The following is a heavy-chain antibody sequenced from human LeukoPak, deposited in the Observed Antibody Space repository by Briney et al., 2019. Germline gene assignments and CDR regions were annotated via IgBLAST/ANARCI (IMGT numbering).Heavy chain of an antibody. CDR1: GFTFSSYA. CDR3: ARQPLPIDY. CDR2: INHSGST. J-gene: IGHJ4*02. V-gene: IGHV4-34*01. Sequence: GSLRLSCAASGFTFSSYAMSWVRQAPGKGLEWIGEINHSGSTNYNPSLKSRVTISVDTSKNQFPLKLSSVTAADTAVYYCARQPLPIDYWGQGTLVTVSS.